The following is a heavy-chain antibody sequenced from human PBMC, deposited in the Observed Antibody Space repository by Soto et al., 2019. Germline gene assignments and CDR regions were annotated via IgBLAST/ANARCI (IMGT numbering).Heavy chain of an antibody. Sequence: GGSLRLSCAASGFTFSSYSMNWVRQAPGKGLEWVSSISSSSSYIYYADSVKGRFTISRDNAKNSLYLQMNSLRAEDTAVYYCARLLYSSGWPLGYWGQGTLVTVSS. CDR2: ISSSSSYI. J-gene: IGHJ4*02. CDR3: ARLLYSSGWPLGY. V-gene: IGHV3-21*01. CDR1: GFTFSSYS. D-gene: IGHD6-19*01.